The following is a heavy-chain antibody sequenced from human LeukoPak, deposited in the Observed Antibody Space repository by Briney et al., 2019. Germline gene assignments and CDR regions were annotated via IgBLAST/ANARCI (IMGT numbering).Heavy chain of an antibody. D-gene: IGHD4-17*01. V-gene: IGHV1-2*02. Sequence: ASVRVSCKASGYTFTNYYIHWVRQAPGHGLEWMGWINPNRGDTNYAQKFQGRVTMTRDTSISTAFMELTRQTSDDTAVYYCTRDLLGFATTPLSDWGQGTLVTVSS. CDR3: TRDLLGFATTPLSD. J-gene: IGHJ4*02. CDR2: INPNRGDT. CDR1: GYTFTNYY.